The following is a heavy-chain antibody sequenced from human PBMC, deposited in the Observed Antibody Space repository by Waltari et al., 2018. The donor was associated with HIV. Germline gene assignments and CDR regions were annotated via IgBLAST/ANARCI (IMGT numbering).Heavy chain of an antibody. J-gene: IGHJ5*02. CDR1: GASMRDFS. CDR2: IFGDGAS. D-gene: IGHD3-9*01. CDR3: ARGSYGLHTGFYLTA. V-gene: IGHV4-4*07. Sequence: VRLQESGPRLGKTSETLSLTCSVSGASMRDFSWFWIRQSAGNCLEWIGRIFGDGASVVNDVFKSRVAMSVDTSTNHFSLTLTGRSGADTATYYCARGSYGLHTGFYLTAWGQG.